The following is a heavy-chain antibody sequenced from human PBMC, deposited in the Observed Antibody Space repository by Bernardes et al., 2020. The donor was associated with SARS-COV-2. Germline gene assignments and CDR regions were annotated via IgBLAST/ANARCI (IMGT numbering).Heavy chain of an antibody. Sequence: LPLSCAASGFTFDDSAMHWVRQAPGKGLEWVSGISWNSGRMVYADSGKGRFTISRDNAKNSLYLQMNSLRAEDTALYYCAKGVGYDILTGSLDYWGQGTLVTGSS. CDR3: AKGVGYDILTGSLDY. D-gene: IGHD3-9*01. CDR2: ISWNSGRM. CDR1: GFTFDDSA. V-gene: IGHV3-9*01. J-gene: IGHJ4*02.